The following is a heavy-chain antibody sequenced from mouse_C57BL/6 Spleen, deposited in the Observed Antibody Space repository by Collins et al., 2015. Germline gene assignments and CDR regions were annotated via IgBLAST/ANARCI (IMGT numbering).Heavy chain of an antibody. Sequence: DVQLQESGPGLVKPSQSLSLTCSVTGYSITSGYYWNWIRQFPGNKLEWMGYISYDGSNNYNPSLKNRISITRDTSKNQFFLKLNSVTTEDTATYYCAREGSHTGAWFAYWGQGTLVTVSA. V-gene: IGHV3-6*01. J-gene: IGHJ3*01. D-gene: IGHD3-1*01. CDR1: GYSITSGYY. CDR3: AREGSHTGAWFAY. CDR2: ISYDGSN.